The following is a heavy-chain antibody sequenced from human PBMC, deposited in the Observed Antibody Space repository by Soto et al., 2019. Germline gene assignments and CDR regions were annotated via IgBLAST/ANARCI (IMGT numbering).Heavy chain of an antibody. V-gene: IGHV3-23*01. D-gene: IGHD3-3*01. Sequence: GGTLRLSGQGSVFSFSSSTMSWVRQAPGKGLEWVAAIRGIRCNIFYADSVKGRFTISRDNSKKPLYLQMNGLSAEDTALYFCANDSCDFWSGYYHANCMDAWGQGALVTVSS. CDR3: ANDSCDFWSGYYHANCMDA. CDR1: VFSFSSST. CDR2: IRGIRCNI. J-gene: IGHJ5*02.